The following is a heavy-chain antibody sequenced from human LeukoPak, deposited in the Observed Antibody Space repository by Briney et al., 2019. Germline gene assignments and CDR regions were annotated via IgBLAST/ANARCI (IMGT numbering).Heavy chain of an antibody. J-gene: IGHJ5*02. CDR2: IIPILGIA. CDR1: GGTFISYA. CDR3: ARDTGYCSGGSCYHSGHWFDP. Sequence: SVTVSFRASGGTFISYAISWVRQAPGQGLEWMGRIIPILGIANYAQKFQGRVTITADKSTCTAYMELSSLRSEDTAVYYCARDTGYCSGGSCYHSGHWFDPWGQGTLVTVSS. V-gene: IGHV1-69*04. D-gene: IGHD2-15*01.